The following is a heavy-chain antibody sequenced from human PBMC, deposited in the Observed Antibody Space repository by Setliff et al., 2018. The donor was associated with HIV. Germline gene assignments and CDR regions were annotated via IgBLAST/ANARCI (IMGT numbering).Heavy chain of an antibody. J-gene: IGHJ4*02. Sequence: GGSLRLSCAASGFTFKNYAMSWVRQAPGKGLEWVSGIGGSGAKTNYADSVKGRFTISRDNSKNTLYLQVSSLRAEDTAVYYCAKDRGDYDFWSGYYVYWGQGTLVTVSS. CDR2: IGGSGAKT. CDR3: AKDRGDYDFWSGYYVY. CDR1: GFTFKNYA. V-gene: IGHV3-23*01. D-gene: IGHD3-3*01.